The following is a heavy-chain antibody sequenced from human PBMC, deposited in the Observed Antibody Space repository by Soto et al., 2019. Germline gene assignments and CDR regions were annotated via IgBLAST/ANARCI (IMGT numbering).Heavy chain of an antibody. CDR2: IWYDGSNK. CDR3: ARDWGLPAGMDV. Sequence: PGGSLRLSCAASGFTFSSYGMHWVRQAPGKGLEWVAVIWYDGSNKYYADSVKGRFTISRDNSKNTLYLQMNSLRAEDTAVYYCARDWGLPAGMDVWGQGTTVTVSS. D-gene: IGHD3-16*01. J-gene: IGHJ6*02. V-gene: IGHV3-33*01. CDR1: GFTFSSYG.